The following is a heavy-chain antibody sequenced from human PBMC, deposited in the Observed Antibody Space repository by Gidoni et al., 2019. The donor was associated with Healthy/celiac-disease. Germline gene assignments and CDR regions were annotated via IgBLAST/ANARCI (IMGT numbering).Heavy chain of an antibody. CDR2: INHSGST. V-gene: IGHV4-34*01. CDR3: ARGRQSRSSSPFDY. J-gene: IGHJ4*02. Sequence: QVQLQQWGAGLLKPSETLSLTCAVYGGSVSGYYWSWIRQPPGKWLEWIWEINHSGSTNYHPSLKSRVTISVATSKNQFSLKLSSVTAADPAVYYCARGRQSRSSSPFDYWGQGTLVTVSS. CDR1: GGSVSGYY. D-gene: IGHD6-6*01.